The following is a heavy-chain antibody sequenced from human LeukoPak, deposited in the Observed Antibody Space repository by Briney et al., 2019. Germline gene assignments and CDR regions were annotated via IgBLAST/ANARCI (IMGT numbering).Heavy chain of an antibody. CDR2: INPNSGGT. J-gene: IGHJ4*02. V-gene: IGHV1-2*02. Sequence: ASVNVSCKASGSTFTGYYMHWVRQAPGQGLEWMGWINPNSGGTNYAQKLQGRVTMTRDTSISTAYMELSRLRSDDTAVYYCARGPRRILYGDYDPKTDYWGQGTLVTVSS. CDR1: GSTFTGYY. D-gene: IGHD4-17*01. CDR3: ARGPRRILYGDYDPKTDY.